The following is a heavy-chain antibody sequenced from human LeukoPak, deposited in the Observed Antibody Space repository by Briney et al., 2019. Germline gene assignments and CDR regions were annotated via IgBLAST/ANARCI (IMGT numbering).Heavy chain of an antibody. CDR2: VNSDGSST. CDR1: GFTFSTYW. D-gene: IGHD1-1*01. CDR3: ARAPPYSAGGIDY. J-gene: IGHJ4*02. Sequence: PGGSLRLSCAASGFTFSTYWMHWVRQAPGKGLVWVSRVNSDGSSTTYADSVKGRFTISRDNAKNTLYLQMNSLRAEDTAVHYCARAPPYSAGGIDYWGQGTLVTVSS. V-gene: IGHV3-74*01.